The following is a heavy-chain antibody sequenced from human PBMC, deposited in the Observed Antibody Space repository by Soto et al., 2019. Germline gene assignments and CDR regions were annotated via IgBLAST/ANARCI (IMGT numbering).Heavy chain of an antibody. V-gene: IGHV3-7*03. J-gene: IGHJ4*02. CDR3: ARERPGIAVAGTGSHFDY. CDR2: IKQDGSEK. CDR1: VFTFSSSW. D-gene: IGHD6-19*01. Sequence: PEGTLRLSCAASVFTFSSSWMSWFRQAPVKVLEWVANIKQDGSEKYYVDSVKGRFTISRDNAKNSLYLQMNSLRAEDTAVYYCARERPGIAVAGTGSHFDYWGQGTLVTAPQ.